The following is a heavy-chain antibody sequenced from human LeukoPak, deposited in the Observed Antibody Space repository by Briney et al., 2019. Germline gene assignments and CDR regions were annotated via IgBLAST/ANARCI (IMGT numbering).Heavy chain of an antibody. V-gene: IGHV3-23*01. CDR1: GFTFSSYA. CDR3: ATKQHLYYYYGMDV. D-gene: IGHD6-13*01. J-gene: IGHJ6*02. Sequence: GGSLRLSCAASGFTFSSYAMSWVRQAPGKGLEWVSAISGSGGSTYYADSVKGRFTISRDNSKNTLYLQMNSLRAEDTAVYYCATKQHLYYYYGMDVWGQGTTVTVSS. CDR2: ISGSGGST.